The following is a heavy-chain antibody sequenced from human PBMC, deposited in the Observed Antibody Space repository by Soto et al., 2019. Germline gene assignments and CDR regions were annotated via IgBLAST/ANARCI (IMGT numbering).Heavy chain of an antibody. Sequence: EVQLLESGGGLVQPGGSLRLSCAASGFTFSGYAMGGVPQAPVKGREWVSVISGGGDRTYYADSGKGRFTISRDNSKNTLYLQMNSLRAEDTAVYYCARRGSGSYYDYWGQGTLVTVSS. CDR2: ISGGGDRT. CDR3: ARRGSGSYYDY. CDR1: GFTFSGYA. V-gene: IGHV3-23*01. D-gene: IGHD1-26*01. J-gene: IGHJ4*02.